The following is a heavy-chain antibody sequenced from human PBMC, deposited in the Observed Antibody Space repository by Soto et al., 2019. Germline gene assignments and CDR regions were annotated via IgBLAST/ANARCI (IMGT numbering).Heavy chain of an antibody. J-gene: IGHJ4*02. Sequence: QVQLVQSGAEVKKPGASVKVSCKASGYTFPSKDINWVRQAPGQGLEWMGWMNPNSGNTGYAQKFQGRVTMTRNTSISTAYMELSSLRSEDTAVYYCARVPTSGGSYYFDYWGQGTLVTVSS. CDR1: GYTFPSKD. CDR3: ARVPTSGGSYYFDY. V-gene: IGHV1-8*01. D-gene: IGHD1-26*01. CDR2: MNPNSGNT.